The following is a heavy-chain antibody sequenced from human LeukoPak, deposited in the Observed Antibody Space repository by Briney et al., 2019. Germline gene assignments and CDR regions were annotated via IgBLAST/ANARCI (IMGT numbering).Heavy chain of an antibody. D-gene: IGHD1-14*01. CDR2: ISNNGDYM. CDR1: GSGPAFTSHT. V-gene: IGHV3-21*01. Sequence: GGSLRLSCAASGSGPAFTSHTMNWVRQAPGKGLEWVSSISNNGDYMYYADSVRGRFAISRDNANLYLQMSSLKAEDTAVYYCAREWNSRNRFDYWGQGTPVTVSS. CDR3: AREWNSRNRFDY. J-gene: IGHJ4*02.